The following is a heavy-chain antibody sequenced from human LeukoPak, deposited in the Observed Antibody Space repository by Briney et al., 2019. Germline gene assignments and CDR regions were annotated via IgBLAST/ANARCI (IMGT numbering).Heavy chain of an antibody. J-gene: IGHJ4*02. CDR2: IWYDGSNK. CDR1: GFTFSSYG. CDR3: ARDWGYCTNGVCYTGSGLDY. Sequence: GGSLRLSCAASGFTFSSYGMHWVRQAPGKGLEWVAVIWYDGSNKYYADSVKGRFTISRDNAKNSLYLQMNSLRAEDTAVYYCARDWGYCTNGVCYTGSGLDYWGQGTLVTVSS. V-gene: IGHV3-33*01. D-gene: IGHD2-8*01.